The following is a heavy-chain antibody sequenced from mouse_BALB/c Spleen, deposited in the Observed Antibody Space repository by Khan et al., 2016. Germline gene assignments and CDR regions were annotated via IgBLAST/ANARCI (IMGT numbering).Heavy chain of an antibody. CDR3: ARGTPLVD. V-gene: IGHV1-80*01. J-gene: IGHJ3*01. CDR2: IYPGDGDT. Sequence: QVQLQQSGAELVRPGSSVKISCKASGYVFSSYWMNWVKQRPGQGLEWIGQIYPGDGDTYYHGKFKGKVTLTADKSSSTAYMQLSSLTSEDSAVYFCARGTPLVDWGQGTLVTVSA. D-gene: IGHD2-14*01. CDR1: GYVFSSYW.